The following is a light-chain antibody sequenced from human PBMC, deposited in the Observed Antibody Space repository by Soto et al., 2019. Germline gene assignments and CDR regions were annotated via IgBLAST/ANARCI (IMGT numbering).Light chain of an antibody. J-gene: IGKJ5*01. CDR2: GAS. Sequence: IGLTQSPGTLSLSPGERATLACRASQSVNTNYLAWYQQKSGQAPRLLIYGASSRATVIPDRFSGSGSGTDFTFTISRLEPADFAAYFCQQYGSSPITFGQGTRLEIK. CDR3: QQYGSSPIT. V-gene: IGKV3-20*01. CDR1: QSVNTNY.